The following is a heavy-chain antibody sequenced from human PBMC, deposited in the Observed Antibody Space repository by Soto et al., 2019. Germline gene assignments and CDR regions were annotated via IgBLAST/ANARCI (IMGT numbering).Heavy chain of an antibody. Sequence: ASVKVSCKASGYTFTGYYMHWVRQAPGQGLEWMGWINPNSGGTNYAQKFQGWVTMTRDTSISTAYMELSRLRSDDTAVYYCARARIVAASSLWYLGQATLGTV. CDR3: ARARIVAASSLWY. V-gene: IGHV1-2*04. D-gene: IGHD1-26*01. CDR2: INPNSGGT. J-gene: IGHJ4*02. CDR1: GYTFTGYY.